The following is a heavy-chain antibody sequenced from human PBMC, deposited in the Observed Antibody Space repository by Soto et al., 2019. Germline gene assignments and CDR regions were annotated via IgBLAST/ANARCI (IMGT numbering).Heavy chain of an antibody. CDR1: GFSFSSHA. Sequence: EVQLLESGGGLVQPGGSLRLSCAASGFSFSSHAMSWVRQAPGKGLEWVSADGSGGTTYYAYSLKGRFTISRDNSKNTLDLQLNSLRVEDTAVYYCAKEDDDILTGPPGRYYFDYWGQGTLVTVSS. V-gene: IGHV3-23*01. CDR3: AKEDDDILTGPPGRYYFDY. D-gene: IGHD3-9*01. J-gene: IGHJ4*02. CDR2: DGSGGTT.